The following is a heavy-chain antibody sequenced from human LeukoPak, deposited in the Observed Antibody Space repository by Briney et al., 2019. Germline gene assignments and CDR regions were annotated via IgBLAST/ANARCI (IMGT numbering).Heavy chain of an antibody. J-gene: IGHJ6*02. D-gene: IGHD2-15*01. V-gene: IGHV3-23*01. CDR2: ITTSDGNT. Sequence: GGSLRLSCAASGFTFSSYTMSWVRQAPGKGLEWVSTITTSDGNTYYADSVKGRFTVSRDNSKNTLFLQMNSLRAEDTAVYYCAKEVYCSGGSCPKHYYYYYGMDVWGQGTTVTVSS. CDR1: GFTFSSYT. CDR3: AKEVYCSGGSCPKHYYYYYGMDV.